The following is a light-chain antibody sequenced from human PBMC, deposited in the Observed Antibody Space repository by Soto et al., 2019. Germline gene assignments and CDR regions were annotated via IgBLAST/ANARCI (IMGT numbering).Light chain of an antibody. CDR1: QGINKY. CDR2: DAS. V-gene: IGKV1-27*01. J-gene: IGKJ1*01. Sequence: DIQMTQSPSSLSASIGDRVTITCRASQGINKYLAWYQQKPGKVPKLLISDASTLQSGDPSRFSGSGSGTDFSLTISSLQPEDNATYYCQKYNTVPWTFGQGTKVEIK. CDR3: QKYNTVPWT.